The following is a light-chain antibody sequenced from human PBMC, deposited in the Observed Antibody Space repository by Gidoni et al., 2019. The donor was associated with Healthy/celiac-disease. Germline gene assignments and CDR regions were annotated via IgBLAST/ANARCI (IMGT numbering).Light chain of an antibody. J-gene: IGLJ2*01. CDR1: KLGDKY. Sequence: SYELTQPSSVSVSPGQTASITCSADKLGDKYACWYQQKPGQSPVLVIYQDSKRPSGIPERFSGSNSGNTATLTISGTQAMDEADYYCQAWDSSTHVVFGGGTKLTVL. CDR2: QDS. CDR3: QAWDSSTHVV. V-gene: IGLV3-1*01.